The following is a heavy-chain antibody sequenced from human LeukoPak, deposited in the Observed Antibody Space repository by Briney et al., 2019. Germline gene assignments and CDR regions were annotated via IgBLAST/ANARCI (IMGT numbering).Heavy chain of an antibody. CDR1: GGSFSGDY. CDR2: INHSGST. V-gene: IGHV4-34*01. Sequence: SETLSLTCAVYGGSFSGDYWSWIRQPPGKGLEWIGEINHSGSTHYNPSLKSRVTISIDTSNNQFSLKLISVAAADTAVCYCARSYAHDYWGQGTLVTVSS. D-gene: IGHD2-2*01. J-gene: IGHJ4*02. CDR3: ARSYAHDY.